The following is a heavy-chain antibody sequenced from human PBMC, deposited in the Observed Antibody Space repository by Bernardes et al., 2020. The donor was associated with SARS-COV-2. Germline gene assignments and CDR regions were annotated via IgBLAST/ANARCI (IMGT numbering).Heavy chain of an antibody. J-gene: IGHJ6*02. CDR1: GFTFSQNA. D-gene: IGHD6-6*01. Sequence: GGSLKVCCVASGFTFSQNAMTWVRQVPGKGLEWVSAISAIGGSTYYAESVKGRVTISRDNSRNTVYLEMSSLRADDTAVYYCSKNAKYSSSSMDVWGQGTTVTVSS. CDR3: SKNAKYSSSSMDV. CDR2: ISAIGGST. V-gene: IGHV3-23*01.